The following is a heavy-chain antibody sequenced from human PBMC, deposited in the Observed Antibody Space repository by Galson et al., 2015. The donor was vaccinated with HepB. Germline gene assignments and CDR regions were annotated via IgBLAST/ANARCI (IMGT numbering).Heavy chain of an antibody. CDR3: ARDETYYYDSSGYYSGTLFDY. CDR2: ISAYNGNT. CDR1: GCTFSNYG. V-gene: IGHV1-18*01. D-gene: IGHD3-22*01. Sequence: SVKVSCKASGCTFSNYGVTWVRQAPGQGLEWMGWISAYNGNTDYAQRFQGRVTMTTDTSTSTAYMELRSLKSDDTAVYYCARDETYYYDSSGYYSGTLFDYWGQGTLVTVSS. J-gene: IGHJ4*02.